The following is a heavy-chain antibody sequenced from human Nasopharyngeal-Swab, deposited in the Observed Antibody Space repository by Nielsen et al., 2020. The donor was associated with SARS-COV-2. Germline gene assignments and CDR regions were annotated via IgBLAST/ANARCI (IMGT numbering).Heavy chain of an antibody. CDR2: INSDGSST. V-gene: IGHV3-74*01. Sequence: GGSLRLSCAASGFTFSSYWMHWVRQAPGKGLVWVSRINSDGSSTSYADSVKGRFTISRDNSKNTLYLQMNSLRAEDTAVYYCAKADVLLWFGELSLDYWGQGTLVTVSS. J-gene: IGHJ4*02. CDR1: GFTFSSYW. D-gene: IGHD3-10*01. CDR3: AKADVLLWFGELSLDY.